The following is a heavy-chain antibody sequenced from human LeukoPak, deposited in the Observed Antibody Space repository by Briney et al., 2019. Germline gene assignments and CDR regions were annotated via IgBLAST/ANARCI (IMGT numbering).Heavy chain of an antibody. D-gene: IGHD5/OR15-5a*01. V-gene: IGHV3-53*01. CDR2: IYSGGST. J-gene: IGHJ6*03. CDR3: AKDQGLPGYYYYMGV. Sequence: PGGSLRLSCAASGFTVSSNYMSWVRQAPGKGLEWVSVIYSGGSTYYADSVKGRFTISRDNSKNTLYLQMNSLRAEDTAVYYCAKDQGLPGYYYYMGVWGKGTTVTVSS. CDR1: GFTVSSNY.